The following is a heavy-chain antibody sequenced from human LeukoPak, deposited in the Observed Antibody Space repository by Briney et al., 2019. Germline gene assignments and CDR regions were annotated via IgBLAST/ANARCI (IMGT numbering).Heavy chain of an antibody. CDR1: GYTFTGYY. CDR3: ARGRSREDIVVVVAAYYFDY. V-gene: IGHV1-2*02. Sequence: ASVKVSCKASGYTFTGYYMHWVRQAPGQGLEWMGLINPNSGGTNYAQKFQGRVTMTRDTSISTAYMELSRLRSDDTAVYYCARGRSREDIVVVVAAYYFDYWGQGTLVTVSS. J-gene: IGHJ4*02. CDR2: INPNSGGT. D-gene: IGHD2-15*01.